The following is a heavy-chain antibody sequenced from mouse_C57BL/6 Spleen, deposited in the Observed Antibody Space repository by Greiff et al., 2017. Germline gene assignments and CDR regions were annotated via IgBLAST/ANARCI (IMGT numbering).Heavy chain of an antibody. CDR2: IRSKSNNYAT. CDR1: GFSFTTYA. J-gene: IGHJ4*01. Sequence: EVKLMESGGGLVQPKGSLKLSCAASGFSFTTYAMNWVRQAPGKGLEWVARIRSKSNNYATYYADSVKDRFTISRDDSESMLYLQMNNLKTEDTAMYYWVRRQELITTVVEDYAMDYWGQGTSVTVSS. V-gene: IGHV10-1*01. D-gene: IGHD1-1*01. CDR3: VRRQELITTVVEDYAMDY.